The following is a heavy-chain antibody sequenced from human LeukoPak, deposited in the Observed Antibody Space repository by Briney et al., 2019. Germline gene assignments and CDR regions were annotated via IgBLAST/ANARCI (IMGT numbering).Heavy chain of an antibody. CDR2: INHSGST. D-gene: IGHD5-24*01. Sequence: SETLSLTCAVYGGSFSGYYWSWIRQPPGKGLEWIGEINHSGSTNYNPSLKSRVIISVDTSKNQFSLKLSSVTAADTAVYYCARHPGEMATKFDAFDIWGQGTMVTVSS. V-gene: IGHV4-34*01. CDR1: GGSFSGYY. CDR3: ARHPGEMATKFDAFDI. J-gene: IGHJ3*02.